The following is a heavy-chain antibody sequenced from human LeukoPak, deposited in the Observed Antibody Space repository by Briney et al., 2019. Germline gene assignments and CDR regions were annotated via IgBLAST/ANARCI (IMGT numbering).Heavy chain of an antibody. Sequence: SGTLSLTCTVSGGSISSSSYYWGWIRQPPGKGLEWIGSIYYSGSTYYNPSLKSRVTISVDTSKNQFSLKLSSVTAADTAVYYCAGPSMRELEGPDAFDIWGQGTMVTVSS. CDR3: AGPSMRELEGPDAFDI. D-gene: IGHD1-26*01. V-gene: IGHV4-39*07. J-gene: IGHJ3*02. CDR2: IYYSGST. CDR1: GGSISSSSYY.